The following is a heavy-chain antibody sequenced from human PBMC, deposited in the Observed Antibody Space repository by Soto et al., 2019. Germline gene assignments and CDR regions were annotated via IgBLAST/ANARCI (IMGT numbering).Heavy chain of an antibody. J-gene: IGHJ4*02. V-gene: IGHV3-15*01. CDR2: IKRETDGGTT. CDR1: GFTFRNAW. CDR3: TTAATTVTTIDY. Sequence: EVQLVESGGGLVEPGGSLRLSCAVSGFTFRNAWMSWVRQAPGKGLEWVGRIKRETDGGTTDYAAPVKGRFTISRDDSKNTLYLQMNSLKTEDTDVYYCTTAATTVTTIDYWGQGTLVTVSS. D-gene: IGHD4-17*01.